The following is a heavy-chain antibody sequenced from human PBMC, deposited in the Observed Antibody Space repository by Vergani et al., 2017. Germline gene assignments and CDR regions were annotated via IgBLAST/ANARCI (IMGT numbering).Heavy chain of an antibody. J-gene: IGHJ6*02. D-gene: IGHD2-21*01. V-gene: IGHV3-23*01. Sequence: EVQLLESGGNLIQPGGSLRLSCGASGFTFSSYAMTWVRLAPGQGLQWVSAISGSGGNTFYTDSVKGRFTISRDNSKDTLYLQMNSLRFEDTAIYYCAKASDPDCKGGNCYSYYYGLDLWGQGTTVTVSS. CDR3: AKASDPDCKGGNCYSYYYGLDL. CDR1: GFTFSSYA. CDR2: ISGSGGNT.